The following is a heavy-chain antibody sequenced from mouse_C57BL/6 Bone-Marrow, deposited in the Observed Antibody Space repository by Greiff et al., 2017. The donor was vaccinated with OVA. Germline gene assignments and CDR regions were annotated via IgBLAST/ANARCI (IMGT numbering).Heavy chain of an antibody. CDR3: ARRSCDLYYFDY. CDR1: GYTFTSYG. V-gene: IGHV1-81*01. J-gene: IGHJ2*01. D-gene: IGHD1-1*01. CDR2: IYPRSGNT. Sequence: VQLQQSGAELARPGASVKLSCKASGYTFTSYGISWVKQRTGQGLEWIGEIYPRSGNTYYNAKFKGKATQTADKSSSTAYMELRSLTSEDSAVYFCARRSCDLYYFDYWGQGTTLTVSS.